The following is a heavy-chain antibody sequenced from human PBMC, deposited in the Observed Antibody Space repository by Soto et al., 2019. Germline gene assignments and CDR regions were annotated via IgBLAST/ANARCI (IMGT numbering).Heavy chain of an antibody. CDR3: ARLCSNSSWYKYYYYYGMDV. Sequence: GESLKISCKGSGYSFTSYWIGWVRQMPGKGLEWMGRIDPSDSYTNYSPSFQGHVTISADKSISTAYLQWSSLKASDTAMYYCARLCSNSSWYKYYYYYGMDVWGQGTTVTVSS. D-gene: IGHD6-13*01. CDR1: GYSFTSYW. J-gene: IGHJ6*02. CDR2: IDPSDSYT. V-gene: IGHV5-10-1*01.